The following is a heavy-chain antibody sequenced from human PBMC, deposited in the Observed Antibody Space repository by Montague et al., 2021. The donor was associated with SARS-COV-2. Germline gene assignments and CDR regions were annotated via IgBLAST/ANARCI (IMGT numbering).Heavy chain of an antibody. V-gene: IGHV2-70*11. CDR3: ARMRIAAAGSPFDI. D-gene: IGHD6-13*01. J-gene: IGHJ3*02. Sequence: PALVKPTQTLTLTCTFTGFSLNTSGMCGRWIRQPPGKALEWLARIDWDDDKYYSTSLKTRLTISKDTSKNQVVLTMTNMDPVDTATYYCARMRIAAAGSPFDIWGQGTMVTVSS. CDR1: GFSLNTSGMC. CDR2: IDWDDDK.